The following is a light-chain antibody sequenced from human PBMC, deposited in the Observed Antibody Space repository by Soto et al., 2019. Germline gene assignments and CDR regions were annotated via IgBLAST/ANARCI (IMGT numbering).Light chain of an antibody. Sequence: SVLSQAPSVSAARGQRVTISCSGTSSNIGDNYVSWYQHLPETAPKLLIYDNSHRPSGIPDRFSGSKSGTSATLGITGLQTGDEADYYCGTWDNSLRALVFGTGTKVTVL. CDR1: SSNIGDNY. J-gene: IGLJ1*01. CDR2: DNS. CDR3: GTWDNSLRALV. V-gene: IGLV1-51*01.